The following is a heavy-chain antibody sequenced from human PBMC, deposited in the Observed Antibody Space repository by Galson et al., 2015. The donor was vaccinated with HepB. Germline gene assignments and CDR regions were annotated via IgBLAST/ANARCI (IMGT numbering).Heavy chain of an antibody. CDR1: GYTFTSYG. CDR3: ATGEQSSLISGSYRDDNAFDI. J-gene: IGHJ3*02. V-gene: IGHV1-18*01. CDR2: ISAYNGNT. Sequence: SVKVPCKASGYTFTSYGISWVRQAPGQGLEWMGWISAYNGNTNYAQKLQGRVTMTTDTSTSTAYMELRSLRSDDTAVYYCATGEQSSLISGSYRDDNAFDIWGQGTMITVSS. D-gene: IGHD1-26*01.